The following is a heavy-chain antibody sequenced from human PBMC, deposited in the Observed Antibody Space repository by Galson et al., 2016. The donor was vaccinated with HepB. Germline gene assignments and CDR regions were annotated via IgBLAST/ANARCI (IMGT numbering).Heavy chain of an antibody. Sequence: SVKVSCKASGYAFGNNGISWVRQAPGQGLEWMGWISGFNGNTKYAQRLQGRVTMTTDTSTSTAYMEMGSLTSDDTAMYYFARGSGDDYFDFWGQGTLVTVSS. CDR1: GYAFGNNG. CDR3: ARGSGDDYFDF. J-gene: IGHJ4*02. V-gene: IGHV1-18*04. D-gene: IGHD1-26*01. CDR2: ISGFNGNT.